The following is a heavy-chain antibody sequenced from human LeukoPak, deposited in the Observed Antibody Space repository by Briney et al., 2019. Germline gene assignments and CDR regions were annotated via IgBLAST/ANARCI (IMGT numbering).Heavy chain of an antibody. CDR2: IYYSGST. CDR1: GFTFSNYA. CDR3: ARGIMITFGGAEHFDY. V-gene: IGHV4-59*01. J-gene: IGHJ4*02. D-gene: IGHD3-16*01. Sequence: GSLRLSCSASGFTFSNYAMSWIRQPPGKGLEWIGYIYYSGSTNYNPSLKSRVTISVDTSKNQFSLKLSPVTAADTAVYYCARGIMITFGGAEHFDYWGQGTLVTVSS.